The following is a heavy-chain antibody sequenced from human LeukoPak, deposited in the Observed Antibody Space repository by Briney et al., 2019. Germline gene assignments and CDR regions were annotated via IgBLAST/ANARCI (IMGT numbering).Heavy chain of an antibody. CDR2: ISYDGSNK. V-gene: IGHV3-30*03. Sequence: GGSLRLSCAASGLIFSNYGMHWVRQAPGKGLEWVAVISYDGSNKYYADSVKGRFTISRDNSKNTLYLQMNSLRAEDTAVYYCASEGIAVAGYFDYWGQGTLVTVSS. CDR3: ASEGIAVAGYFDY. D-gene: IGHD6-19*01. J-gene: IGHJ4*02. CDR1: GLIFSNYG.